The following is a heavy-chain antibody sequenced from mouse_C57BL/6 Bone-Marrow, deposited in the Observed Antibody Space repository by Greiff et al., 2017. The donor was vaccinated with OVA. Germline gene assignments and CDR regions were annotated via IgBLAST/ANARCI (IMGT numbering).Heavy chain of an antibody. D-gene: IGHD2-12*01. V-gene: IGHV1-64*01. CDR1: GYTFTSYW. CDR2: IHPNSGST. Sequence: QVQLQQPGAELVKPGASVKLSCKASGYTFTSYWMHWVKQRPGQGLEWIGMIHPNSGSTNYNEKFKSKATLTVDKSSSTAYMQLISLTSEDSAVYYIARYNYGFAYWGQGTLVTVSA. J-gene: IGHJ3*01. CDR3: ARYNYGFAY.